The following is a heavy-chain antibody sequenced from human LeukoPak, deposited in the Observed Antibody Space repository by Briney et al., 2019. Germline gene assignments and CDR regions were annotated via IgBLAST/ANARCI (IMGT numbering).Heavy chain of an antibody. Sequence: GGSLRLSCAASGFTFSNSGMHWVRQAPGKGLEWVAFIRYDGSNKYYADSVKGRFTISRDNSKNTLYLQMNSLRPEDTAVYYCAKDPEHSGYPDYWGQGTLVTVSS. CDR2: IRYDGSNK. CDR1: GFTFSNSG. J-gene: IGHJ4*02. V-gene: IGHV3-30*02. D-gene: IGHD5-18*01. CDR3: AKDPEHSGYPDY.